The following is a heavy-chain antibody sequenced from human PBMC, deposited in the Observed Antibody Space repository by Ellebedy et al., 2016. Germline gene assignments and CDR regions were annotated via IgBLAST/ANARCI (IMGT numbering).Heavy chain of an antibody. D-gene: IGHD3-10*01. V-gene: IGHV3-72*01. CDR2: IRNKANSYLT. CDR3: VRVNLGSGNVKFFRD. CDR1: GFTFSDHY. J-gene: IGHJ1*01. Sequence: GESLKISCAASGFTFSDHYMDWVRQAPGKGLEWVGRIRNKANSYLTEYAASVKGRFTISRDDSKDSLNLQMNSLKTEDTAVYYCVRVNLGSGNVKFFRDWGQGTLVTVSS.